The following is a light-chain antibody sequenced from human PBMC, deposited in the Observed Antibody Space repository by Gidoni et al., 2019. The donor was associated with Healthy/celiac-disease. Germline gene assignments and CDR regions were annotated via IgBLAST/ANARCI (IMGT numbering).Light chain of an antibody. CDR3: CSYAGSYTP. V-gene: IGLV2-11*01. CDR2: DVS. Sequence: QSALTQPRPVSGSPGQSATISCTGTSSDVGGYNYVSWYQQHPGKAPKLMIYDVSKRPSGVPDRFSGSKSGNTASLTISGPQAEDEADYYCCSYAGSYTPFGGGTKLTVL. J-gene: IGLJ2*01. CDR1: SSDVGGYNY.